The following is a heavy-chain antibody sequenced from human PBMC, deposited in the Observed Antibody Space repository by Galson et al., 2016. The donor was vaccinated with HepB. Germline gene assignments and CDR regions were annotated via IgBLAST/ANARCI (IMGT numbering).Heavy chain of an antibody. D-gene: IGHD2-2*01. J-gene: IGHJ4*02. CDR3: TRVGPTGYYFDY. Sequence: SLRLSCAASGFTFSGYAVSWVRQAPGKGLEWVSSIGGSGQNTYHADSVRGRFTVSRDNSKNTLSLQMNTLRAEDTAIYYCTRVGPTGYYFDYWGQGALVTVSS. V-gene: IGHV3-23*01. CDR1: GFTFSGYA. CDR2: IGGSGQNT.